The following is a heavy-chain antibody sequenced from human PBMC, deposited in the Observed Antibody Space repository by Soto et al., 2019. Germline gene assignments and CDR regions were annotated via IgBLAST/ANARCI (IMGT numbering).Heavy chain of an antibody. CDR3: TKKGGGPFPFDP. CDR2: ISPRSGGT. CDR1: GYRFIDYY. V-gene: IGHV1-2*02. J-gene: IGHJ5*02. Sequence: ASVKVSCKASGYRFIDYYIHWVRQAPGQGLEWMGWISPRSGGTNYAQKFLGRVTITSDTSTNTAYMELTSLRSDDTAVYYCTKKGGGPFPFDPWGQGXRVTVSS. D-gene: IGHD3-10*01.